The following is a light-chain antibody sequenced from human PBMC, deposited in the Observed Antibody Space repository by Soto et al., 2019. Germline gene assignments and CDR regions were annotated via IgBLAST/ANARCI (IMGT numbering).Light chain of an antibody. CDR2: GNS. Sequence: QSVLTQPPSVSGAPGQRVTISCTGSSSNIGAGYDVLWYQQLPGTAPKLLIYGNSNRPSGVPDRFSGSKSGTSASLAITGLQAEDEADYYCQSYDSSLSGSHVVFGGGTKLTVL. CDR1: SSNIGAGYD. V-gene: IGLV1-40*01. CDR3: QSYDSSLSGSHVV. J-gene: IGLJ2*01.